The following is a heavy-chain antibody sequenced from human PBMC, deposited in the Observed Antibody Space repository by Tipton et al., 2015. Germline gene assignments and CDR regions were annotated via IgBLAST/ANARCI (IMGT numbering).Heavy chain of an antibody. CDR1: SDSINKYY. D-gene: IGHD3-9*01. CDR3: ACQDYDSLTRDYQTVDY. V-gene: IGHV4-59*04. Sequence: TLSLTCTVSSDSINKYYWSWIRRPPGKGLEWIGSISHSGNTYYNPSLKSRVTMSRDTSKNQFSLKLTSVTAADTAVYYCACQDYDSLTRDYQTVDYWGQGTLVTVSS. J-gene: IGHJ4*02. CDR2: ISHSGNT.